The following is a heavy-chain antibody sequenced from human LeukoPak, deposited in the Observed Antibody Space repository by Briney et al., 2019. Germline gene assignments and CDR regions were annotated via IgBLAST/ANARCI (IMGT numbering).Heavy chain of an antibody. CDR1: GFTFSSSA. CDR3: ARIGYSSSSFDY. D-gene: IGHD6-13*01. J-gene: IGHJ4*02. V-gene: IGHV3-7*01. CDR2: VNQDGTIK. Sequence: PGGSLRLSCAASGFTFSSSAMNWVRQAPGKGLEWVANVNQDGTIKYYMDSVTGRFTISRDNAKNSLYLQLNSPRAEDTAVYYCARIGYSSSSFDYWGQGTLVTVSS.